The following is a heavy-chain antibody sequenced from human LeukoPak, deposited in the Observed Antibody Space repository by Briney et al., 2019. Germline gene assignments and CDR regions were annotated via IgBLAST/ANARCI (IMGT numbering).Heavy chain of an antibody. D-gene: IGHD3-10*01. V-gene: IGHV3-30*03. CDR2: ISYDGNDK. Sequence: PGRSLRLSCVASGFTFSSYGMHWVRQVPGKGLEWVAVISYDGNDKYYADSVKGRFTISRDNAKNSLYLQMNSLRAEDTAVYYCAREPPLLWFGELLAQADDYWGQGTLVTVSS. CDR1: GFTFSSYG. J-gene: IGHJ4*02. CDR3: AREPPLLWFGELLAQADDY.